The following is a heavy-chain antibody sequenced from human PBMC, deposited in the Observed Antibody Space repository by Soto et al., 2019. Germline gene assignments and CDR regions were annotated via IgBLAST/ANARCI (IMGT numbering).Heavy chain of an antibody. V-gene: IGHV3-23*01. CDR3: AKVSTLYYDSSGYAPKLFDY. CDR2: ISGSGGST. Sequence: EVQLLESGGGLVQPGGSLRLSCAASGFTFSSYAMSWVRQAPGKGLEWVSAISGSGGSTYYADSVKGRFTISRDNSKNTLYLLMNSLRAEDTAVYYCAKVSTLYYDSSGYAPKLFDYWGQGTLVTVSS. D-gene: IGHD3-22*01. CDR1: GFTFSSYA. J-gene: IGHJ4*02.